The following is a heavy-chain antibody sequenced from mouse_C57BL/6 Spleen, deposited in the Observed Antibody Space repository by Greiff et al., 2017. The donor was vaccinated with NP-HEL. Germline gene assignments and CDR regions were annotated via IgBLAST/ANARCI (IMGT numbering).Heavy chain of an antibody. Sequence: VQLQQSGAELVRPGTSVKVSCKASGYAFTNYLIEWVKQRPGQGLEWIGVINPGSGGTNYNEKFKGKATLTADKSSSTAYMQLSSLTSEDSAVYFCARERRPYAMDHWGQGTSVTVSS. CDR3: ARERRPYAMDH. J-gene: IGHJ4*01. CDR2: INPGSGGT. V-gene: IGHV1-54*01. CDR1: GYAFTNYL.